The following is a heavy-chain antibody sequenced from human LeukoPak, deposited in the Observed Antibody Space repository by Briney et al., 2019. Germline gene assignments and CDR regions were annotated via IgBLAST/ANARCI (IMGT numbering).Heavy chain of an antibody. J-gene: IGHJ6*03. CDR2: ISSSSSYI. V-gene: IGHV3-21*01. CDR1: GLTFSSAW. D-gene: IGHD6-19*01. CDR3: ARDRPTPQCSGWYKIACGLYYYYMDV. Sequence: PGGSLRLSCAASGLTFSSAWMNWVRQAPGKGLEWVSSISSSSSYIYYADSVKGRFTISRDNAKNSLYLQMNSLRAEDTAVYYCARDRPTPQCSGWYKIACGLYYYYMDVWGKGTTVTVSS.